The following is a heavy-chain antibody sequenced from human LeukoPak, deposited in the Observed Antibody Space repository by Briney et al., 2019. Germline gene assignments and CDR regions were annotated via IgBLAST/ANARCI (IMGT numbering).Heavy chain of an antibody. D-gene: IGHD4-17*01. Sequence: GGSLRLSCAASGFTFSNYAMNWVRQAPGKGLEWVSAISGSGGSTYYADSVKGRFTISRDNSKNTLYLQMNSLKAEDTAVYYCAKDRGDGDYNFDYWGQGTLVTVSS. V-gene: IGHV3-23*01. CDR2: ISGSGGST. J-gene: IGHJ4*02. CDR1: GFTFSNYA. CDR3: AKDRGDGDYNFDY.